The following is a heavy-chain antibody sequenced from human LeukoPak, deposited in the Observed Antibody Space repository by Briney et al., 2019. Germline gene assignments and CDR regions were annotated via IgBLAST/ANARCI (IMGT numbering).Heavy chain of an antibody. Sequence: ASVKVSCKASGGTFSSYAISWVRQAPGQGLEWMGRIIPILGIANYAQKFQGRVTITADKSTSTAYMELSSLRSEDTAVYYCARDDCSGGSCYPTVDYWGQETLVTVSS. CDR2: IIPILGIA. CDR3: ARDDCSGGSCYPTVDY. J-gene: IGHJ4*02. D-gene: IGHD2-15*01. V-gene: IGHV1-69*04. CDR1: GGTFSSYA.